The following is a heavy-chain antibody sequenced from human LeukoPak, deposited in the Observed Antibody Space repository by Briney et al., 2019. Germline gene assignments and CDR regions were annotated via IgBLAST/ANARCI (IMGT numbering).Heavy chain of an antibody. CDR3: ARVERGYSYGPQNWFDP. J-gene: IGHJ5*02. CDR2: IYYSGST. V-gene: IGHV4-31*03. D-gene: IGHD5-18*01. CDR1: GGSISSGGYY. Sequence: PSETLSLTCTVSGGSISSGGYYWGWIRQHLGKGLEWIGYIYYSGSTYYNPSLKSRVTISVDTSKNQFSLKLSSVTAADTAVYYCARVERGYSYGPQNWFDPWGQGTLVTVSS.